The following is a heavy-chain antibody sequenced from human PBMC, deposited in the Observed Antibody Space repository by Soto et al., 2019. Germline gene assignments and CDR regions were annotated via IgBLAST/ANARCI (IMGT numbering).Heavy chain of an antibody. J-gene: IGHJ4*02. CDR2: FNTGGNT. CDR1: GVSISSHY. D-gene: IGHD6-19*01. Sequence: QVQLQESGPGLVKPSETLSLTCSVSGVSISSHYWSWIRQPPGKGLEWIGYFNTGGNTIYNPSLKSRIIISVDPSNHHFSLKLTTVTAAETAVYYCASAGLYNNGQRAIDYWGPGTLVTVSS. V-gene: IGHV4-4*08. CDR3: ASAGLYNNGQRAIDY.